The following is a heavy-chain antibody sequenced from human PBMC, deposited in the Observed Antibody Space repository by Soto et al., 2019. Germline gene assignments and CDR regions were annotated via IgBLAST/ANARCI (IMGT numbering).Heavy chain of an antibody. CDR1: GFTFSSYA. V-gene: IGHV3-30-3*01. J-gene: IGHJ6*02. D-gene: IGHD3-22*01. CDR2: ISYGGSNK. Sequence: PGESLKISCAASGFTFSSYAMHWVRQAPGNGLEWVAVISYGGSNKYYADSVKGRFTISRDNSKNTLYLQMNSLRAEDTAVYYCARDFNSGVGGYYPLNIYYYYYGMDVWGQGTTVTVSS. CDR3: ARDFNSGVGGYYPLNIYYYYYGMDV.